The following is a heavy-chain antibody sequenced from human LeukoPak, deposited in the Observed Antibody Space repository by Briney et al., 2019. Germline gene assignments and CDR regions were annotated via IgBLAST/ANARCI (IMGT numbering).Heavy chain of an antibody. J-gene: IGHJ6*02. CDR2: INTNTGNP. CDR1: GYTFTSYA. CDR3: ARERITMIVVVPYGMDV. D-gene: IGHD3-22*01. Sequence: ASVKVSCKASGYTFTSYAMNWVRQAPGQGLEWMGWINTNTGNPTYAQGLTGRFVFSLDTSVSTAYLQVSSLKAEDTAVYYCARERITMIVVVPYGMDVWGQGTTVTVSS. V-gene: IGHV7-4-1*02.